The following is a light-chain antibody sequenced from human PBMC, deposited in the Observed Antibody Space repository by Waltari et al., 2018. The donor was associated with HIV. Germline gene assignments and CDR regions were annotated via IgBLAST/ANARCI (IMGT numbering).Light chain of an antibody. Sequence: YELTQPSSVSVSPGQTARITCSADALAKKYAGWFQQKPGQAPILVIYKDTERPSGIPERFSGSSSGTTVTLTISGAQVEDEADYFCYSAADKNVLFGGGTKLTVL. CDR2: KDT. V-gene: IGLV3-27*01. CDR3: YSAADKNVL. J-gene: IGLJ2*01. CDR1: ALAKKY.